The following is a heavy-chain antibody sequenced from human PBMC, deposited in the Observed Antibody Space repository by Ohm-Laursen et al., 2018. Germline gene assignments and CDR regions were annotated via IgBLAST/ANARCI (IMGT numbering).Heavy chain of an antibody. J-gene: IGHJ4*02. Sequence: SLRLSCSASGFTFSSYSMNWVRQAPGKGLEWVSSISSSSSYIYYADSVKGRFTISRDNSKNTLYLQMNSLRAEDTAVYYCARDGYNYYFDYWGQGTLVTVSS. CDR2: ISSSSSYI. D-gene: IGHD5-24*01. CDR1: GFTFSSYS. V-gene: IGHV3-21*01. CDR3: ARDGYNYYFDY.